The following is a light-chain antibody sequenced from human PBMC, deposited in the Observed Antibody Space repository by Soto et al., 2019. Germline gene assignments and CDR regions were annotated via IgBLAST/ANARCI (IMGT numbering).Light chain of an antibody. CDR2: DAS. V-gene: IGKV3-11*01. CDR3: QQRSNWPPRVT. J-gene: IGKJ3*01. CDR1: QSVSSY. Sequence: EIVLTQSPATLSLSPGERATLSCRASQSVSSYLAWYQQKPGQAPRLLIYDASNRATGIPARFSGRGSGTDFTPTISSLEPEDFAVYYCQQRSNWPPRVTFGPGTKVDIK.